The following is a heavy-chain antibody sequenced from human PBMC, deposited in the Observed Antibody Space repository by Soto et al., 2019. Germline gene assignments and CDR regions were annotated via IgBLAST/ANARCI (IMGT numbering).Heavy chain of an antibody. V-gene: IGHV1-24*01. CDR1: GYTLTELS. J-gene: IGHJ4*02. D-gene: IGHD4-17*01. Sequence: ASVKVCCKVSGYTLTELSMHWVRQAPGKGLEWMGGFDPEDGETIYAQKFQGRVTMTEDTSTDTAYMELSSLRSEDTAVYYCATVPHYGDYVVATYFDYWGQGTLVTVS. CDR2: FDPEDGET. CDR3: ATVPHYGDYVVATYFDY.